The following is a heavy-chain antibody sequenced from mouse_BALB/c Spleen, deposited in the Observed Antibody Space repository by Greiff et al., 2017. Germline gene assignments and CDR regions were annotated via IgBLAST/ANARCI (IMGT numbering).Heavy chain of an antibody. CDR3: ARAMMYYFDY. V-gene: IGHV1S81*02. CDR1: GYTFTSYW. Sequence: VQLQQSGAELVKPGASVKLSCKASGYTFTSYWMHWVKQRPGQGLEWIGEINPSNGRTNYNEKFKSKATLTVDKSSSTAYMQLSSLTSEDSAVYYCARAMMYYFDYWGQGTTRTVSS. CDR2: INPSNGRT. J-gene: IGHJ2*01. D-gene: IGHD2-3*01.